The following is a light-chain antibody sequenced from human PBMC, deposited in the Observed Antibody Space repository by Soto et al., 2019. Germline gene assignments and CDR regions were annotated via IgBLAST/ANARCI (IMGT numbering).Light chain of an antibody. CDR1: KSVSSN. CDR3: QQYNNWPRT. Sequence: EIVMTQSPATLSVSPGEGATLSCRASKSVSSNLAWYQLKPGQAPRLLIYDASTRATGIPARFSGSGSGTEFTLTISSLQSEDSAVYYCQQYNNWPRTFGQGTKVEIK. J-gene: IGKJ1*01. CDR2: DAS. V-gene: IGKV3-15*01.